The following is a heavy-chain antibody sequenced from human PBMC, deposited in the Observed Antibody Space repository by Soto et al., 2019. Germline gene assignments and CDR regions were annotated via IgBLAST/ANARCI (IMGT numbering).Heavy chain of an antibody. J-gene: IGHJ6*02. V-gene: IGHV3-30-3*01. CDR2: ISSDGGLK. CDR3: ARDSDGSGSVGYYYGLDV. Sequence: GGSLRLSCAASGFTFSDYAMHWVRQAPGRGLEWVSVISSDGGLKFHADSVKGRFTISRDNSKNTLYLQMNSLRPEDTAVYSCARDSDGSGSVGYYYGLDVWGQGTTVTVSS. D-gene: IGHD3-3*01. CDR1: GFTFSDYA.